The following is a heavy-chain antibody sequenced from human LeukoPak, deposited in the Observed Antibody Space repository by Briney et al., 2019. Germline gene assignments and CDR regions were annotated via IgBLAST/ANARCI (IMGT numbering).Heavy chain of an antibody. J-gene: IGHJ3*02. CDR3: ARHWGRDTFDI. Sequence: PSETLSLTCTVSGDSISSSSYLWVWIRQPPGRGLEWIGSIYYSGTTYYNPSLMSRVTISVDTAKNQFSLKLNSVTAADTAVYYCARHWGRDTFDIWGQGTMVTVSS. D-gene: IGHD3-16*01. CDR2: IYYSGTT. CDR1: GDSISSSSYL. V-gene: IGHV4-39*01.